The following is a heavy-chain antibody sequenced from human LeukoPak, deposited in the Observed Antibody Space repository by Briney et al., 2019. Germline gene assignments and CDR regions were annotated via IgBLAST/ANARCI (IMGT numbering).Heavy chain of an antibody. D-gene: IGHD3-22*01. Sequence: SETLSLTCTVSGGSISSYYWNWIRQPAGKGLEWIGRIYTSGSTNYNPSLKSRVTMSVDTSKNQFSLKLSSVTAADTAVYYCARGGYYDSSGLYFFDYWGQGTLVTVSS. V-gene: IGHV4-4*07. CDR1: GGSISSYY. CDR3: ARGGYYDSSGLYFFDY. CDR2: IYTSGST. J-gene: IGHJ4*02.